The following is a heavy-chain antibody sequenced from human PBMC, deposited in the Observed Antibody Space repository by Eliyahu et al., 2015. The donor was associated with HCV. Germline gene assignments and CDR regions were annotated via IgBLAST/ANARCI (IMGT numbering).Heavy chain of an antibody. V-gene: IGHV3-15*01. Sequence: EVQLVESGGGLVKPGGSLRLSGAASGFNFNNAWMSWVRQTPGKGLEWVGRIKRKPDGATADYAAAVKGRFTISRDDSKDTVYLDMSNLRIDDTALYFCTTFAAGRSNYWGQGILVTVSS. CDR1: GFNFNNAW. D-gene: IGHD1-26*01. CDR3: TTFAAGRSNY. J-gene: IGHJ4*02. CDR2: IKRKPDGATA.